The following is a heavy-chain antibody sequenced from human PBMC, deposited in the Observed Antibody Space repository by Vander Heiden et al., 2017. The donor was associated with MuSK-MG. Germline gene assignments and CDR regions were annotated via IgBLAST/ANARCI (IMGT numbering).Heavy chain of an antibody. CDR1: GFPFSRYA. CDR3: ATYGDYYGSGSYPNFDY. Sequence: EVQLLESGGGLVQPGGSLRLSCPASGFPFSRYAMSWVRQAPGKGLEWVSAISGSGGSTYYADSVKGRFTISRDNSKNTLYLQMNSLRAEDTAVYYCATYGDYYGSGSYPNFDYWGQGTLVTVSS. V-gene: IGHV3-23*01. J-gene: IGHJ4*02. CDR2: ISGSGGST. D-gene: IGHD3-10*01.